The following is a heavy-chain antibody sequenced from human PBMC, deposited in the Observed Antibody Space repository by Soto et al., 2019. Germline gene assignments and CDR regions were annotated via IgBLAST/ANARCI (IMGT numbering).Heavy chain of an antibody. CDR2: ISAYNGNT. V-gene: IGHV1-18*01. CDR3: ARDSPPVDY. CDR1: GYTFSNYG. J-gene: IGHJ4*02. Sequence: QVQLVQSGAEVKKPGASVKVSCKASGYTFSNYGISWVRQAPGQGLEWMGWISAYNGNTKYAQKLQGRVTMTTDTSTRTAYMELRGLRSEDTAVYYCARDSPPVDYWGQGTLVTVSS.